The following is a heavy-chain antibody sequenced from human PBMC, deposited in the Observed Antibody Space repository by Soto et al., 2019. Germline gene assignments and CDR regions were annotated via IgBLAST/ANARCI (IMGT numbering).Heavy chain of an antibody. CDR2: ISSSSSTI. V-gene: IGHV3-48*02. CDR3: ARESAALNWFDP. CDR1: GITFSSYS. D-gene: IGHD2-2*01. Sequence: EVQLVESGGGLVQPGGSLRLSCAASGITFSSYSMNWVHQAPGKGLEWVSYISSSSSTIYYADSVKGRFTISRDNAKNSLYLQMNSLRDEDTAVYYCARESAALNWFDPWGQGTLVTVSS. J-gene: IGHJ5*02.